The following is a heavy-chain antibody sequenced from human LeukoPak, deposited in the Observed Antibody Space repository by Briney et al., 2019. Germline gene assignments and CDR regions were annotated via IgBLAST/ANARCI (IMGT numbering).Heavy chain of an antibody. CDR1: GGSISSGGYY. V-gene: IGHV4-31*03. J-gene: IGHJ4*02. D-gene: IGHD6-13*01. CDR2: IYYSGTT. Sequence: SETLSLTCTVSGGSISSGGYYWSWIRQHPGKGLEWIGYIYYSGTTYYNPSLKSRVTISVDTSKNQFSLKLSSVTAADTAVYYCASPMYSSSWHFDYWGQGTLVTVSS. CDR3: ASPMYSSSWHFDY.